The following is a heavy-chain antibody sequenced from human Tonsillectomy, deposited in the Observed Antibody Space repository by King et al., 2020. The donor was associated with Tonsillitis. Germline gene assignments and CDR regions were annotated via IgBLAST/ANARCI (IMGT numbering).Heavy chain of an antibody. CDR3: ARGRYSSSWYRPDWFDP. D-gene: IGHD6-13*01. CDR1: NGSISSYY. CDR2: IYYSGST. J-gene: IGHJ5*02. Sequence: QLQESGPGLVKPSETLSLTCTASNGSISSYYWSWIRQPPGKGLECIGYIYYSGSTNYNPSLKSRVTISVDTSKNQFSLKLSSVTAADTAVYYCARGRYSSSWYRPDWFDPWGQGTLVTVSS. V-gene: IGHV4-59*01.